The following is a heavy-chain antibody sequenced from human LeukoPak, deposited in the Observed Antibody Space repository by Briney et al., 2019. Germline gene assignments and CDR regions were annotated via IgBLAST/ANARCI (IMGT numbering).Heavy chain of an antibody. Sequence: GGSLRLPCAASGFTFSSYGMHWVRQAPGKGLEWVAFIRYDGSNKYYADSVKGRFTISRDNSKNTLYLQMNSLRADDTAVYYCAKTILEYSISSGYMDVWGKGTTVTVSS. CDR2: IRYDGSNK. CDR1: GFTFSSYG. J-gene: IGHJ6*03. D-gene: IGHD6-6*01. V-gene: IGHV3-30*02. CDR3: AKTILEYSISSGYMDV.